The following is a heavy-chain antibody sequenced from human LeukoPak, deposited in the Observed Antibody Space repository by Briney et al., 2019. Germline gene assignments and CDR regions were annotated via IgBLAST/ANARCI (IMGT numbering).Heavy chain of an antibody. CDR2: IGGRASNI. Sequence: GSLSLSCVACGLTVTDYYMRGIRQAPGRGLEGVSIIGGRASNIYYAVPVKGRFTISRDNAKNSLSLQMNNLRAEDTAVFYGAKERSVFDIGSQETMLTV. CDR3: AKERSVFDI. V-gene: IGHV3-11*04. J-gene: IGHJ3*02. CDR1: GLTVTDYY.